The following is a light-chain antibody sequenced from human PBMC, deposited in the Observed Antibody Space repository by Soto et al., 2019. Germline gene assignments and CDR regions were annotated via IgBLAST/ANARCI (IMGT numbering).Light chain of an antibody. V-gene: IGKV3-15*01. Sequence: EIVMTQSPATLSVSPGERDTLSCRASQSVSSNLAWYQQKPGQAPRLLIYGASTRATGIPARFSGSGSGTEFTLTISSLQSEDFAVYYCQQYNNWPRTFGQGTQVEIK. J-gene: IGKJ1*01. CDR2: GAS. CDR1: QSVSSN. CDR3: QQYNNWPRT.